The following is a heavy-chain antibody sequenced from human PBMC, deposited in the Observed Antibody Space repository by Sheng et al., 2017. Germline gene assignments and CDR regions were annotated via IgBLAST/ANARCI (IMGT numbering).Heavy chain of an antibody. Sequence: QVQLVQSGAEVKKPGASVKVSCKASGYTFTGYYMHWVRQAPGQGLEWMGWINPNSGGTNYAQKFQGRVTMTRDTSISTAYMELSRLRSDDTAVYYCARGAPVDLWFGETYFDYWGQGTLVTVSS. CDR3: ARGAPVDLWFGETYFDY. D-gene: IGHD3-10*01. V-gene: IGHV1-2*02. CDR1: GYTFTGYY. J-gene: IGHJ4*02. CDR2: INPNSGGT.